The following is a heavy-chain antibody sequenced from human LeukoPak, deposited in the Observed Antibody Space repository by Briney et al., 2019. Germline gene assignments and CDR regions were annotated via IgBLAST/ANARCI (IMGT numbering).Heavy chain of an antibody. CDR2: ISAYNGNT. J-gene: IGHJ6*03. CDR1: GYTFTSYG. V-gene: IGHV1-18*01. D-gene: IGHD3-22*01. Sequence: ASVKVSCKASGYTFTSYGISWVRQAPGQGLEWMGWISAYNGNTNYAQKLQGRVTMTTDTSTSTAYMELRSLRSDDTAAYYCAREYYDSSGYPYYYYYYYMDVWGKGTTVTVSS. CDR3: AREYYDSSGYPYYYYYYYMDV.